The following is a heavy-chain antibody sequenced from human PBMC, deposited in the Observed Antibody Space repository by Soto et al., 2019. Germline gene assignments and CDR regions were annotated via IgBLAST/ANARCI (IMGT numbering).Heavy chain of an antibody. CDR1: GGSVNGYY. CDR2: INHTRGT. V-gene: IGHV4-34*01. D-gene: IGHD3-3*01. CDR3: ATRITVFGLLIPPFDP. Sequence: SETLSLTCAVYGGSVNGYYWNWIRQPPGKGLEWIGEINHTRGTHYNPSLKSRVTMSVDTSKNQFSLRLSSVTAADTAIYYCATRITVFGLLIPPFDPWGQGTQVTVSS. J-gene: IGHJ5*02.